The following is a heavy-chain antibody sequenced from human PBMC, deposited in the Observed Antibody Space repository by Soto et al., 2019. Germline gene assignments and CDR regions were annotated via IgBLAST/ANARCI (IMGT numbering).Heavy chain of an antibody. CDR3: ARLPEDTSNWIYAFDI. CDR1: GFTFSSYW. D-gene: IGHD6-13*01. CDR2: IKQDGSEK. Sequence: GGSLRLSCAASGFTFSSYWMSWVRQAPGKGLEWVANIKQDGSEKYYVDTVKGRFTISRDNAKNSLYLQMNSLRAEDTAVYYCARLPEDTSNWIYAFDIWGQGTMVTVSS. V-gene: IGHV3-7*01. J-gene: IGHJ3*02.